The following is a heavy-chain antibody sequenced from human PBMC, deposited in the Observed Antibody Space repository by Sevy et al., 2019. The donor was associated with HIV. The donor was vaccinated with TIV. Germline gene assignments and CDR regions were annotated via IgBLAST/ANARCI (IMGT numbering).Heavy chain of an antibody. V-gene: IGHV1-2*02. CDR1: GYSFTAYY. D-gene: IGHD2-21*01. CDR3: ARERLFVGGGGCMDV. Sequence: ASVKVSCKASGYSFTAYYIHWLRQAPGQGLEWMGWINPNSDGTNYAQKFQGRVSMTTDKSISTVYLELSRLTSDDTAVYHCARERLFVGGGGCMDVWGQGTTVTVSS. J-gene: IGHJ6*02. CDR2: INPNSDGT.